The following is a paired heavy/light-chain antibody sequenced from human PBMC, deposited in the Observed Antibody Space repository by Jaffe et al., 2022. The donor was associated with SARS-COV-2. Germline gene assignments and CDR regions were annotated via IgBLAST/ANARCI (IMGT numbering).Heavy chain of an antibody. CDR2: ISWNSGSI. CDR1: GFTFDDYA. CDR3: AKGRDILTGYSRGGFDY. V-gene: IGHV3-9*01. D-gene: IGHD3-9*01. J-gene: IGHJ4*02. Sequence: EVQLVESGGGLVQPGRSLRLSCAASGFTFDDYAMHWVRQAPGKGLEWVSGISWNSGSIGYADSVKGRFTISRDNAKNSLYLQMNSLRAEDTALYYCAKGRDILTGYSRGGFDYWGQGTLVTVSS.
Light chain of an antibody. V-gene: IGKV2-28*01. Sequence: DIVMTQSPLSLPVTPGEPASISCRSSQSLLHSNGYNYLDWYLQKPGQSPQLLIYLGSNRASGVPDRFSGSGSGTDFTLKISRVEAEDVGVYYCMQALQTPGFTFGPGTKVDIK. CDR1: QSLLHSNGYNY. J-gene: IGKJ3*01. CDR3: MQALQTPGFT. CDR2: LGS.